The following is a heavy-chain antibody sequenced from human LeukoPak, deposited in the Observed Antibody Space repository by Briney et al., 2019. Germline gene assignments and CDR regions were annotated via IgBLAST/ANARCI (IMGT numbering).Heavy chain of an antibody. D-gene: IGHD4-17*01. CDR3: GFGDYY. J-gene: IGHJ4*02. CDR2: IYTSGST. CDR1: GGSISSDSYY. Sequence: PSETLSLTRTVSGGSISSDSYYWSWIRQPAGKGLEWIGRIYTSGSTNYNPSLKSRVTISVDTSKNQFSLKLSSVTAADTAVYYCGFGDYYWGQGTLVTVSS. V-gene: IGHV4-61*02.